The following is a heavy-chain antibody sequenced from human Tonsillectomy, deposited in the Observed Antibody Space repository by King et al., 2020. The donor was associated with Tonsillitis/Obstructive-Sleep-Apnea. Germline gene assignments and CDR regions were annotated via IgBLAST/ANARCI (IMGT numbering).Heavy chain of an antibody. D-gene: IGHD2-2*01. J-gene: IGHJ4*02. V-gene: IGHV3-9*01. CDR1: GFTFDDYA. CDR3: AKVEREYCSTTSRQFDY. CDR2: ISWNGGTI. Sequence: VQLVESGGGLVQPGRSLRLYCAASGFTFDDYAMHWVRQPPGKGLEWVSGISWNGGTIIYADSVKGRFTISRDNAKNSLYLQMNSLGPEDTAFYYCAKVEREYCSTTSRQFDYGGQGTLVTVSS.